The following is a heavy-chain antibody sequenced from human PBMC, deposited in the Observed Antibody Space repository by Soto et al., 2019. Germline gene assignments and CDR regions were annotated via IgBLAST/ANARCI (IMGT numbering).Heavy chain of an antibody. V-gene: IGHV4-39*01. CDR1: GGSISSSSYY. Sequence: SETLSLTCTVSGGSISSSSYYWGWIRQPPGKGLEWIGSIYYSGSTYYNPSLKSRVTISLDTSKNQFSLKLSSVTAADTAVYYCARQRYCSSTSCYGGNWFDPWGQGTLVTVSS. CDR2: IYYSGST. CDR3: ARQRYCSSTSCYGGNWFDP. J-gene: IGHJ5*02. D-gene: IGHD2-2*01.